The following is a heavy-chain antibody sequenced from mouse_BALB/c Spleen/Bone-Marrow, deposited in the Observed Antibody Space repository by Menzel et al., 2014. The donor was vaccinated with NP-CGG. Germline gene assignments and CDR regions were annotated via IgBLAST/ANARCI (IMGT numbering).Heavy chain of an antibody. Sequence: ESGPGLVKPSQSVSLTCSVTGYSITSGYYWNWIRQFPGNKLEWMGYISYDGSNNYNPSLKNRISITRDTSKNQFFLKLNSVTTEDTATYYCARSPLDRPFAYWGQGTLVTVSA. J-gene: IGHJ3*01. D-gene: IGHD2-14*01. CDR3: ARSPLDRPFAY. CDR1: GYSITSGYY. V-gene: IGHV3-6*02. CDR2: ISYDGSN.